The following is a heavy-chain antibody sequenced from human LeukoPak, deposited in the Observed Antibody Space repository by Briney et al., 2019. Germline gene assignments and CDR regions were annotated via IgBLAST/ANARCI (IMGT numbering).Heavy chain of an antibody. D-gene: IGHD5-24*01. Sequence: SVTVSCKASGGTFSSYAISWVRQAPGQGLEWMGGIIPIFGAANYAQKFQGRVTITADESTSTAYMELSSLRSEDTAVYYCARDRRRDRDAFEVWGQGTMVTVSS. CDR3: ARDRRRDRDAFEV. J-gene: IGHJ3*01. CDR1: GGTFSSYA. CDR2: IIPIFGAA. V-gene: IGHV1-69*13.